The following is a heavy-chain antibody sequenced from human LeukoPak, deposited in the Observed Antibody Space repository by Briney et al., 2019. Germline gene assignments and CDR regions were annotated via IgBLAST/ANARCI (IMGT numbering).Heavy chain of an antibody. V-gene: IGHV1-18*01. CDR3: ARDPWVLDGDY. D-gene: IGHD1-1*01. CDR1: GYSFRSYG. Sequence: ASVKVSCKASGYSFRSYGINWVRQAPGQGLEWMGWISAYNGNTNYAQKLQGRVTMTTDTSTSTAYMELRSLRSDDTAVYYCARDPWVLDGDYWGQGTLVTVSS. CDR2: ISAYNGNT. J-gene: IGHJ4*02.